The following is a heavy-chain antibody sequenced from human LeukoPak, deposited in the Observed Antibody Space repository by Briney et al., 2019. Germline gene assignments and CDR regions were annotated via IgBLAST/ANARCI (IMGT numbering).Heavy chain of an antibody. CDR2: INHSGST. J-gene: IGHJ4*02. D-gene: IGHD1-26*01. CDR3: ARNEPVSGSLDY. CDR1: GGSFSGFH. Sequence: SETLSLTCAVYGGSFSGFHWNWIRQPPGKGLEWIGDINHSGSTHYNPSLTSRVTISVDPSKNQFSLNLTSVTAADTAVYYCARNEPVSGSLDYWGQGTLVTVSS. V-gene: IGHV4-34*01.